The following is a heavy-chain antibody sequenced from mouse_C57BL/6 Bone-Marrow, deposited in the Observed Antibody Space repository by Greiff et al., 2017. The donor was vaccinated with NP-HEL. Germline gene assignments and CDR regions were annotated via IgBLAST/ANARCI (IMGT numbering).Heavy chain of an antibody. J-gene: IGHJ1*03. Sequence: EVQRVESGGGLVQPGGSMKLSCAASGFTFSDAWMDWVRQSPEKGLEWVAEIRHKANNHATYYAESVKGRFTISRDDSKSSVYLQMNSLRAEDTGIYYCTLIYDGYLWYFDVWGTGTTVTVSS. CDR3: TLIYDGYLWYFDV. D-gene: IGHD2-3*01. CDR1: GFTFSDAW. CDR2: IRHKANNHAT. V-gene: IGHV6-6*01.